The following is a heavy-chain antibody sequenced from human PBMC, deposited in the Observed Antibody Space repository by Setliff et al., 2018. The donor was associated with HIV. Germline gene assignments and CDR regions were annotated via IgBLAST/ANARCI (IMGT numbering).Heavy chain of an antibody. CDR2: VNYSGST. CDR3: ARGGLVVATIWDAFDL. D-gene: IGHD5-12*01. Sequence: SETLSLTCAVFGTSFSGYYFSWIRQPPGKGLEWIGEVNYSGSTNYNPSLKSRVSISVDSSKTQFSLKLSSVTAADTAVYYCARGGLVVATIWDAFDLWGQGTMVTVSS. V-gene: IGHV4-34*01. J-gene: IGHJ3*01. CDR1: GTSFSGYY.